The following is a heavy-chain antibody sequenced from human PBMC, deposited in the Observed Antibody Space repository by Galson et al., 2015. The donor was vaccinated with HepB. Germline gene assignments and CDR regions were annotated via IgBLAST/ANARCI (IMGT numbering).Heavy chain of an antibody. CDR2: ISWNSGSI. Sequence: SLRLSCAASGFTFDDYAMHWVRQAPGKGLEWVSGISWNSGSIGYADSVKGRFTISRDNAKNSLYLQMNSLRAEDTALYYCAKEARFGEFPFSAFDPWGQGTLVTVSS. CDR3: AKEARFGEFPFSAFDP. D-gene: IGHD3-10*02. V-gene: IGHV3-9*01. J-gene: IGHJ5*02. CDR1: GFTFDDYA.